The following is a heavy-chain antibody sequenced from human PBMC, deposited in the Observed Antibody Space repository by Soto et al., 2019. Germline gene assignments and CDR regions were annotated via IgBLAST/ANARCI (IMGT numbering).Heavy chain of an antibody. Sequence: SETLSLTCAVYGGSFSDYYWSWIRQPPGKGLEWIGEINHNGSTNYNPSLKSRVTTSVDTSTNQFSLKLTSVTAADTAVYYCARAGCNWNDGTFDYWGQGTLVTVSS. CDR2: INHNGST. CDR3: ARAGCNWNDGTFDY. D-gene: IGHD1-1*01. CDR1: GGSFSDYY. V-gene: IGHV4-34*01. J-gene: IGHJ4*02.